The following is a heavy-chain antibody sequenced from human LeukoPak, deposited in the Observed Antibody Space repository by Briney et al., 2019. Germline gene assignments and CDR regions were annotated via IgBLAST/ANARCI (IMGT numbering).Heavy chain of an antibody. CDR2: IYYSGST. Sequence: SQTLSLTCTVSGGSISSGGYYWSWLRQHPGKGLAWIGYIYYSGSTYYNPSLKSRVTISVDTSKNQFSLRLSSVTAADTAVYYCARDGGAPRNWFDPWGQGTLVTVSS. V-gene: IGHV4-31*03. J-gene: IGHJ5*02. CDR1: GGSISSGGYY. CDR3: ARDGGAPRNWFDP. D-gene: IGHD2-21*01.